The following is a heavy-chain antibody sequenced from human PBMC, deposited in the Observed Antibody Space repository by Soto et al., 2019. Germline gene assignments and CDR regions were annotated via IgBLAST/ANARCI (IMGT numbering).Heavy chain of an antibody. J-gene: IGHJ6*02. Sequence: QVQLVQSGAEVKKPGSSVTVSCKASGGTFGNSAISWVRQAPGQGLEWMGGIIPMFPTPDYAQKFQGRVTITADESTSRAYMELTSRRSEDTAVYYCARDKDRQRVGGNYYYGIDVWGHGTTVTVSS. CDR3: ARDKDRQRVGGNYYYGIDV. D-gene: IGHD1-1*01. CDR1: GGTFGNSA. V-gene: IGHV1-69*12. CDR2: IIPMFPTP.